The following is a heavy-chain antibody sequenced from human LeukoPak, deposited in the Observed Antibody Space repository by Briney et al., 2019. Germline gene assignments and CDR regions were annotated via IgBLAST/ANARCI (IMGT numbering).Heavy chain of an antibody. Sequence: PSETLSLTCTVSGYSISSGYYWSWIRQPPGKGLEWIGEINHSGSTNYNPSLKSRVTISVDTSKNQFSLKLSSVTAADTTVYYCARRGRYRGPRTGTTAMVYYYYYYMDVWGKGTTVTISS. CDR2: INHSGST. CDR1: GYSISSGYY. CDR3: ARRGRYRGPRTGTTAMVYYYYYYMDV. V-gene: IGHV4-38-2*02. D-gene: IGHD1-1*01. J-gene: IGHJ6*03.